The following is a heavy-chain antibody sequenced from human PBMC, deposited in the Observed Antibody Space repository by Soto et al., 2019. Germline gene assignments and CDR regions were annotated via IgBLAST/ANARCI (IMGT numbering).Heavy chain of an antibody. CDR3: ARDLQFTMVRGVIITHVGGMDV. CDR1: GGSISSYY. CDR2: IYTSGST. Sequence: SSETLSLTXTDSGGSISSYYWSWIRQPAGKGLEWIGRIYTSGSTNYNPSLKSRVTMSVDTSKNQFSLKLSSVTAADTAVYYCARDLQFTMVRGVIITHVGGMDVWGQGTTVTVSS. J-gene: IGHJ6*02. D-gene: IGHD3-10*01. V-gene: IGHV4-4*07.